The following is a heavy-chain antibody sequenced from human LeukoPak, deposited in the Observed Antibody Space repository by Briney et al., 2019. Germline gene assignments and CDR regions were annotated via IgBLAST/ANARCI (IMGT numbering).Heavy chain of an antibody. CDR2: ISSSSSTI. CDR1: GFTFSSYG. J-gene: IGHJ5*02. Sequence: GGSLRLSCAASGFTFSSYGMTWVRQAPGKGLEWVSYISSSSSTIYYADSAKGRFTISRDNAKNTLYLQLNSLRAEDTAVYYRARSLVVGATYPYHWGQGTLVTVSS. V-gene: IGHV3-48*01. D-gene: IGHD1-26*01. CDR3: ARSLVVGATYPYH.